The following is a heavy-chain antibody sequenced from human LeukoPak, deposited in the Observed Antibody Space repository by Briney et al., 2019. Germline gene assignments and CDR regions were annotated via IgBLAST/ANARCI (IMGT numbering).Heavy chain of an antibody. J-gene: IGHJ6*02. V-gene: IGHV3-21*01. D-gene: IGHD6-19*01. Sequence: PGESLKISCAASGFTFSSYSMNWVRQAPGKGLEWVSSISSSSSYIYYADSVKGRFTISRDNAKNSLYLQMDSLRAEDTAVYYCARDKVAVADDYYYGMDVWGQGTTVTVSS. CDR1: GFTFSSYS. CDR3: ARDKVAVADDYYYGMDV. CDR2: ISSSSSYI.